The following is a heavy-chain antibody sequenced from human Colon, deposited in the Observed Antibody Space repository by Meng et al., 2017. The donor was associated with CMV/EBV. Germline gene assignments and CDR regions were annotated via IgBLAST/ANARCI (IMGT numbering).Heavy chain of an antibody. Sequence: QVQLVQSGAEVKKPGASVRVSCKASGDTFSKLYIHWVRQAPGQGLEWMGRVDPGGGAKYTQKFQGRVTMTRDTSTSTVHMELNSLTFADTAVYYCARELGGTYYFDFWGQGTLVTVSS. D-gene: IGHD1-26*01. CDR2: VDPGGGA. J-gene: IGHJ4*02. CDR1: GDTFSKLY. V-gene: IGHV1-46*01. CDR3: ARELGGTYYFDF.